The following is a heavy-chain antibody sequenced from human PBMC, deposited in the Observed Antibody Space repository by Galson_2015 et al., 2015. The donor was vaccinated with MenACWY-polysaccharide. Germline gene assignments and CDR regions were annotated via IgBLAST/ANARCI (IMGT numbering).Heavy chain of an antibody. CDR3: AKDKGGGGLDP. CDR1: GFTFSSYA. J-gene: IGHJ5*02. V-gene: IGHV3-23*01. CDR2: ISNGGGST. Sequence: SLRLSCAASGFTFSSYAMNWVRQAPGKGLEWVSAISNGGGSTYYADSVKGRFTISRDNSKNTLFLQMNSLRAEDTAVYYCAKDKGGGGLDPWGQGTLVTVSS. D-gene: IGHD2-15*01.